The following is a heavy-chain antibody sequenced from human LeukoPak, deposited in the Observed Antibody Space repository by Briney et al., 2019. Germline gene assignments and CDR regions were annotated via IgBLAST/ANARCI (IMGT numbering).Heavy chain of an antibody. CDR3: AARRDASNLGPSDY. Sequence: SVKVSCKASGANLTTYSLSWVRQAPGQGLEWMGGIIPVFGTGIYAQKFQGRVTITADRSTSTTYMELNGLRSEDSALYYCAARRDASNLGPSDYWGQGTQVTVSS. CDR2: IIPVFGTG. V-gene: IGHV1-69*13. D-gene: IGHD5-24*01. CDR1: GANLTTYS. J-gene: IGHJ4*02.